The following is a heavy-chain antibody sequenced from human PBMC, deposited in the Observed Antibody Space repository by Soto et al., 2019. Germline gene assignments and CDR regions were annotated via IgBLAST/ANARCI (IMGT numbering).Heavy chain of an antibody. CDR3: AKDGSELWFGESPNWFDP. CDR2: ISGSGGST. V-gene: IGHV3-23*01. Sequence: GGSLRLSCAASGFTFSSYAMSWVRQAPGTGLEWVSAISGSGGSTYYADSVKGRFTIFRDNSKNTLYLQMNSLRAEDTAVYYCAKDGSELWFGESPNWFDPWGQGTLVTVSS. CDR1: GFTFSSYA. J-gene: IGHJ5*02. D-gene: IGHD3-10*01.